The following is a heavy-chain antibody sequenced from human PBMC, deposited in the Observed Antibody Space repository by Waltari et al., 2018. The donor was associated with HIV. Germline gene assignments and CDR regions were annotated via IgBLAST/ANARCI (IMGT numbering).Heavy chain of an antibody. Sequence: VQLLESGGGLVQPGGSLRLSCAASGFRFCEYAMSWVRQAPGKRPEWIAGISDSGRSTYYTDSVRGRFTISRDGSKSTVYLQMSGLRVDDTAVYYCAARGFSRWGRGTLVTVSS. D-gene: IGHD6-25*01. CDR1: GFRFCEYA. CDR2: ISDSGRST. V-gene: IGHV3-23*01. CDR3: AARGFSR. J-gene: IGHJ2*01.